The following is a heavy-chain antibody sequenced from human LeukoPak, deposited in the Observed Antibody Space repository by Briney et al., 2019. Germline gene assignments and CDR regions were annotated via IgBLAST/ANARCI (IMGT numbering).Heavy chain of an antibody. J-gene: IGHJ6*02. CDR2: IIPISGTA. D-gene: IGHD3-10*01. Sequence: SVKVSCKASGGTFSSYAISWVRQAPGQGLEWMGGIIPISGTANYAQKFQGRVTITADESTSTAYMELSSLRSEDTAMYYCARPMVRGVTSRMDVWGQGTTVTVSS. CDR1: GGTFSSYA. CDR3: ARPMVRGVTSRMDV. V-gene: IGHV1-69*13.